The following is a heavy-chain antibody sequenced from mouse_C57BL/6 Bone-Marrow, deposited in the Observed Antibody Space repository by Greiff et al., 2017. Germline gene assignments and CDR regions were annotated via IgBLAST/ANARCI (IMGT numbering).Heavy chain of an antibody. Sequence: QVQLQQPGAELVKPGASVQMSCKASGYTFTSYWITWVKQRPGQGLEWIGDIYPGSGSTNYNEKFKSKATLTVDTSSSTAYMQLSSLTSEDSAVYYCARALYYGNYPFAYGGQGTLVTVSA. CDR2: IYPGSGST. CDR1: GYTFTSYW. J-gene: IGHJ3*01. D-gene: IGHD2-1*01. V-gene: IGHV1-55*01. CDR3: ARALYYGNYPFAY.